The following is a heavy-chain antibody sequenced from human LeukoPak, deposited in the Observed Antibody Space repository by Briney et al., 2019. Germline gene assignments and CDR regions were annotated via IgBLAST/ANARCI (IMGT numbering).Heavy chain of an antibody. J-gene: IGHJ5*02. Sequence: ASLKLSCKASGYTFTSYGISWGRPAPGPGREWMGWISASNGNTNYAQKREGRVTMTTDTSTSTAYMELRSLRSDDTAVYYCARGEGWFDPWGQGTLVTVSS. CDR3: ARGEGWFDP. V-gene: IGHV1-18*01. CDR2: ISASNGNT. CDR1: GYTFTSYG.